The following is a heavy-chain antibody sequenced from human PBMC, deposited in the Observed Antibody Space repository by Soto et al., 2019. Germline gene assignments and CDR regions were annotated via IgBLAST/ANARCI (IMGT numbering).Heavy chain of an antibody. CDR3: AESIAVAGTGYWYFDL. CDR2: IIPIFGTA. V-gene: IGHV1-69*01. Sequence: QVQLVQSGAEVKKPGSSVKVSCKASGGTFSSYAISWVRQAPGQGLEWMGGIIPIFGTANYAQKFQGRVTIAADESTSTAYMELSSLRSEDTAVYYCAESIAVAGTGYWYFDLWGRGTLVTVSS. D-gene: IGHD6-19*01. CDR1: GGTFSSYA. J-gene: IGHJ2*01.